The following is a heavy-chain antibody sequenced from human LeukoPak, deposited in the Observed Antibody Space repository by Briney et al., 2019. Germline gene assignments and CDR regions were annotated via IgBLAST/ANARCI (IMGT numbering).Heavy chain of an antibody. D-gene: IGHD5-12*01. CDR2: IYYSGST. CDR1: GGSISSSSYY. V-gene: IGHV4-39*02. CDR3: ARERAVATLGLYYYYGMDV. J-gene: IGHJ6*02. Sequence: SETLSLTCTVSGGSISSSSYYWGGIRQPPGKGLVWIGSIYYSGSTYYNLSLKSRVTISVDTSKNQFSLKLSSVTAADTAVYYCARERAVATLGLYYYYGMDVWGQGTTVTVSS.